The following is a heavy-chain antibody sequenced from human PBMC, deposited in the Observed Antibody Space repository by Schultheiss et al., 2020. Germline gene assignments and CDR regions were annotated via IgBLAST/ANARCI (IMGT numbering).Heavy chain of an antibody. CDR2: IIPIFGTA. J-gene: IGHJ6*02. D-gene: IGHD2-15*01. CDR3: ARSGGRSRDIAYYYYYGMDV. V-gene: IGHV1-69*13. CDR1: GGTFSSYA. Sequence: SVKVSCKASGGTFSSYAISWVRQAPGQGLEWMGGIIPIFGTANYAQKFQGRVTITADESPSTAYMELSSLRSEDTAVYYCARSGGRSRDIAYYYYYGMDVWGQGTTVTVSS.